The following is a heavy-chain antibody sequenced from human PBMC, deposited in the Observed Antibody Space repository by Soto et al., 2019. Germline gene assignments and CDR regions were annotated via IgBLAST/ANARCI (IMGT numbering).Heavy chain of an antibody. CDR2: ISAYNGNT. CDR3: ARTRDEGTYYYYGMDV. J-gene: IGHJ6*02. D-gene: IGHD1-1*01. Sequence: QVQLVQSGAEVKKPGASVKVSCKASGYTFTIYGISWVRQAPGQGLEWMGWISAYNGNTNYAQKLQGRVTMTTDTXTXRAYMELRSLRSDDTAVYYCARTRDEGTYYYYGMDVWGQGTTVTVSS. CDR1: GYTFTIYG. V-gene: IGHV1-18*01.